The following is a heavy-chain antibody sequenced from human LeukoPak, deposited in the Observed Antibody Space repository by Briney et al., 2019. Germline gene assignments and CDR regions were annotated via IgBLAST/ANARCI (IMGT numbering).Heavy chain of an antibody. CDR3: ARVGLYSGSREPLIDY. CDR2: IYYSGST. Sequence: SETLSLTCTVSGGSISSGGYYWSWIRQHPGKGLEWIGYIYYSGSTYYNPSLKSRVTISVDTSKNQFSLKLSSVTAADTAVYYCARVGLYSGSREPLIDYWGQGTLVTVSS. D-gene: IGHD1-26*01. J-gene: IGHJ4*02. V-gene: IGHV4-31*03. CDR1: GGSISSGGYY.